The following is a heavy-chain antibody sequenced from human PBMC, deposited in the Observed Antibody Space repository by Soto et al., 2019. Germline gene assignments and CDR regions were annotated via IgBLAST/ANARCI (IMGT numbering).Heavy chain of an antibody. J-gene: IGHJ4*02. V-gene: IGHV4-61*01. Sequence: SETLSLTCTASGGSVSSGSYYWSWIRQPPGKGLEWIGYIYYSGSTNYNPSLKSRVTISVDTSKNQFSLKLSSVTAADKAVYYCARVGFGVVTPFDYWGQGTLVTVSS. CDR3: ARVGFGVVTPFDY. CDR1: GGSVSSGSYY. D-gene: IGHD3-3*01. CDR2: IYYSGST.